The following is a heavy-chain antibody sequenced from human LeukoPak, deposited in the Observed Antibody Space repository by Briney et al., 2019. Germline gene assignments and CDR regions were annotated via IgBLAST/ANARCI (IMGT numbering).Heavy chain of an antibody. V-gene: IGHV1-18*01. Sequence: ASVKVSCKASGYTFTSYGISWVRQAPGQGLEWMGWISAYNGNTNYAQKLQGRVTMTTDTSTSTAHMELRSLRSDDTAVYYCARDRRNYGSGSYLSFDPWGQGTLVTVSS. CDR2: ISAYNGNT. CDR1: GYTFTSYG. D-gene: IGHD3-10*01. CDR3: ARDRRNYGSGSYLSFDP. J-gene: IGHJ5*02.